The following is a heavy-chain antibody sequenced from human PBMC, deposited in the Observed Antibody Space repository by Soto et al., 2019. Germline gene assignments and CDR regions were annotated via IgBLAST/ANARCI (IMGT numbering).Heavy chain of an antibody. J-gene: IGHJ6*02. D-gene: IGHD2-2*01. CDR2: IIPIFGTA. CDR3: ARSLVVVPAAHYYYYYGMDV. CDR1: GGTFSSYA. Sequence: SVKVSCKASGGTFSSYAISWVRQAPGQGLEWMGGIIPIFGTANYAQKFQGRVTITADESTSTAYMELSSLRSEDTAVYYCARSLVVVPAAHYYYYYGMDVWGQGTTVTVSS. V-gene: IGHV1-69*13.